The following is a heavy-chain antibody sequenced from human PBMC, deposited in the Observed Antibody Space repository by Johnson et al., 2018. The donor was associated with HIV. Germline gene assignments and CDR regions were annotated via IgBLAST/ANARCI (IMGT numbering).Heavy chain of an antibody. CDR2: ISYDGSNK. J-gene: IGHJ3*02. CDR1: GFTFSSYA. V-gene: IGHV3-30-3*01. CDR3: ARVLRGYDAFDI. Sequence: QVQLVESGGGVVRPGGSLRLSCAASGFTFSSYAIHWVRQAPGKGLEWVAVISYDGSNKYYTDSVQGRFTVSRDNAKTSLYLQMNSLRADDTAVYYCARVLRGYDAFDIWGQGTRVTVSS. D-gene: IGHD6-25*01.